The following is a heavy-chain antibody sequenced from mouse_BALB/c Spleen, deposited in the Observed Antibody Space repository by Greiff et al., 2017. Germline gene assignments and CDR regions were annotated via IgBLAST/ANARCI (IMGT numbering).Heavy chain of an antibody. V-gene: IGHV1S81*02. D-gene: IGHD2-1*01. CDR1: GYTFTSYY. Sequence: QVQLQQSGAELVKPGASVKLSCKASGYTFTSYYMYWVKQRPGQGLEWIGEINPSNGGTNFNEKFKSKATLTVDKSSSTAYMQLCSLTSEDSAVYYCTISTLAMDYWGQGTSVTVSS. J-gene: IGHJ4*01. CDR3: TISTLAMDY. CDR2: INPSNGGT.